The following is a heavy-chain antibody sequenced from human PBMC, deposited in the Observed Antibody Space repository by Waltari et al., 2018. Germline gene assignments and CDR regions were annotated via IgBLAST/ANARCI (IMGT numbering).Heavy chain of an antibody. D-gene: IGHD2-15*01. J-gene: IGHJ4*02. Sequence: QVQLQESGPGLVKPSETLSLTCTVSGYSISSGYYWGWIRQPTGKGREWIGSIYHSGSTYYNPSLKSRVTISVDTSKNQFSLKLSSVTAADTAVYYCARDVGGYCSGGSCYPPLWVDYWGQGTLVTVSS. V-gene: IGHV4-38-2*02. CDR1: GYSISSGYY. CDR2: IYHSGST. CDR3: ARDVGGYCSGGSCYPPLWVDY.